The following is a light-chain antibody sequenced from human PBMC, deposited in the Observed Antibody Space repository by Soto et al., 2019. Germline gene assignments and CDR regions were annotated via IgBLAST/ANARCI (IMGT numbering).Light chain of an antibody. CDR3: QQLNSYPWT. Sequence: DIQMTQSPSSLSASLGDRVTITCRASQSVSKFLNWYQERPGKAPALLIYLTSTLQSGVPSRFSGSGSGTDFTLTISSLQPEDFATYYCQQLNSYPWTFGQGTKVDIK. CDR1: QSVSKF. CDR2: LTS. J-gene: IGKJ1*01. V-gene: IGKV1-17*01.